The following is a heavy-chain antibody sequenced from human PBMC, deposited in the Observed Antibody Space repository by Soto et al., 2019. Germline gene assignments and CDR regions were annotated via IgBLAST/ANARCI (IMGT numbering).Heavy chain of an antibody. CDR1: GVSISTSNW. Sequence: SETLSLTCTVSGVSISTSNWWSWVRQPPGKGLEWIGEVYRTGSTTYNPSLKSRVTISVDRSKNQFSLKLSSVTAADTAVYYCARVPDRWGQGILVTVSS. J-gene: IGHJ5*02. V-gene: IGHV4-4*02. D-gene: IGHD2-2*01. CDR2: VYRTGST. CDR3: ARVPDR.